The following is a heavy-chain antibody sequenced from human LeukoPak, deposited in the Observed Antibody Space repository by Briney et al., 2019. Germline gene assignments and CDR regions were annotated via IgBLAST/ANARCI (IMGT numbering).Heavy chain of an antibody. V-gene: IGHV3-9*01. CDR1: GFTFDDYA. Sequence: GGSLRLSCAASGFTFDDYAMPWVRQAPGKGLEWVSGISWNSGSIGYADSVKGRFTISRDNAKNSLYLQMNSLRAEDTALYYCAKPSGSTGGDAFDIWGQGTMVTVSS. CDR3: AKPSGSTGGDAFDI. D-gene: IGHD1-26*01. J-gene: IGHJ3*02. CDR2: ISWNSGSI.